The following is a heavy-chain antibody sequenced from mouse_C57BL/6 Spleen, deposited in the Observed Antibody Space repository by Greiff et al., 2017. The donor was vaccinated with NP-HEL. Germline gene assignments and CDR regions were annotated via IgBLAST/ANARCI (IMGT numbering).Heavy chain of an antibody. CDR1: GYAFTNYL. CDR2: INPGSGGT. V-gene: IGHV1-54*01. J-gene: IGHJ2*01. Sequence: QVQLQQSGAELVRPGTSVKVSCKASGYAFTNYLIEWVKQRPGQGLEWIGVINPGSGGTNYNEKFKGKATLTADKSSSTAYMQLSSLTSEDSAVYFCARLGTTPLDYWGQGTTLTVSS. CDR3: ARLGTTPLDY. D-gene: IGHD2-13*01.